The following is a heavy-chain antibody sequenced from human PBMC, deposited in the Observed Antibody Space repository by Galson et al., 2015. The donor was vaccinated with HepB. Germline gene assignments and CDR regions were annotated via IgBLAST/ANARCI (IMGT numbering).Heavy chain of an antibody. Sequence: ETLSLTCTVSGGSISSSSYYWGWIRQPPGKGLEWIGSIYYSGSTYYNPSLKSRVTISVDTSKNRFSLKLSSVTAADTAVYYCASHTKADRRYCSGGSCHGGSDYWGQGTLVTVSS. D-gene: IGHD2-15*01. CDR1: GGSISSSSYY. J-gene: IGHJ4*02. CDR2: IYYSGST. V-gene: IGHV4-39*01. CDR3: ASHTKADRRYCSGGSCHGGSDY.